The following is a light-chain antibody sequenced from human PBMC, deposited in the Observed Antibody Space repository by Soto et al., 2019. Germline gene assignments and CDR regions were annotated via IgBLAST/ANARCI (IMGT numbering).Light chain of an antibody. J-gene: IGLJ2*01. Sequence: QAVVTQEPSLTVSPGGTVTLTCGSTTGAVTSGHYPYWFQQKPGQPPRTLIYDTVNRESWTPARFSGSLLGGKAALTLSGAQPEDEAEYYCMLSYNAAGVLGGGTKVTVL. CDR3: MLSYNAAGV. CDR2: DTV. CDR1: TGAVTSGHY. V-gene: IGLV7-46*01.